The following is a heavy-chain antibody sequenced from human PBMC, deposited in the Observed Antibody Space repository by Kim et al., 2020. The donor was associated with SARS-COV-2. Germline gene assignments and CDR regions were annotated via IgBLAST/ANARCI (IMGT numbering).Heavy chain of an antibody. CDR3: ARSSRITMVQGVIINNYYGMDV. J-gene: IGHJ6*04. CDR1: GYTFTSYD. CDR2: MNPNSGNT. D-gene: IGHD3-10*01. V-gene: IGHV1-8*01. Sequence: ASVKVSCKASGYTFTSYDLNWVRQATGQGLEWMGWMNPNSGNTGYAQKFQGRVTMTRNTSISTAYMELSSLRTEDTAVYYCARSSRITMVQGVIINNYYGMDVWGEGTPVTVSS.